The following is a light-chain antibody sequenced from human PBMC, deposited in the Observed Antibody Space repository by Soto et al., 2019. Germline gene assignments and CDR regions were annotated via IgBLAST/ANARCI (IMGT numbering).Light chain of an antibody. V-gene: IGKV3-11*01. Sequence: EIVLTQSPATLSFSPLERATLSFRASQSVSSYLAWYQQRPGQAPRLLIYDASNRATGIPARFSGSGSGTEFTLTISSLQSEDFAVYYCQQYNNWPRTFGQGTKVDIK. CDR3: QQYNNWPRT. CDR1: QSVSSY. CDR2: DAS. J-gene: IGKJ1*01.